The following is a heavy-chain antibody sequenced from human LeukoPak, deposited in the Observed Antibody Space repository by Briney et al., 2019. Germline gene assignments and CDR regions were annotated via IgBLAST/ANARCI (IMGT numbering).Heavy chain of an antibody. V-gene: IGHV1-8*01. Sequence: GASVKVSCKASGYTLTSYDINWVRQAPGQGLEWMGWMNPNSGNTGYAQKFQGRVTMTRNTSISTAYMELSSLRSEDTAVYYCARVARTYYDSSGYYPPVGAFDIWGQGTMVTVSS. CDR2: MNPNSGNT. J-gene: IGHJ3*02. CDR1: GYTLTSYD. CDR3: ARVARTYYDSSGYYPPVGAFDI. D-gene: IGHD3-22*01.